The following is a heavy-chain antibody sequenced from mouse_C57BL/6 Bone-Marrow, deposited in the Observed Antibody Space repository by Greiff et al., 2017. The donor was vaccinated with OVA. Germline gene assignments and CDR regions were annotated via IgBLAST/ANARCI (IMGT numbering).Heavy chain of an antibody. V-gene: IGHV5-9-1*02. J-gene: IGHJ4*01. Sequence: EVKLQESGEGLVKPGGSLKLSCAASGFTFSSYAMSWVRQTPEKRLEWVAYISSGGDYIYYADTVKGRFTISRDNARNTLYLQMSSLKSEDTAMYYGTRDPDGYYGYARDYWGQGTSVTVSS. CDR2: ISSGGDYI. D-gene: IGHD2-3*01. CDR3: TRDPDGYYGYARDY. CDR1: GFTFSSYA.